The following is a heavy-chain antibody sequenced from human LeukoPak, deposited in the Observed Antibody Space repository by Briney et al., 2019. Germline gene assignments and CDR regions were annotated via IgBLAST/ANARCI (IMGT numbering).Heavy chain of an antibody. D-gene: IGHD3-22*01. J-gene: IGHJ5*02. CDR3: ARDRAFYYDSSSYNFGDKGRSPSWFDP. CDR1: GYPFNAYA. Sequence: GASVKVSYKASGYPFNAYAIHWMRQAPGQGFEWRGWINISTGNPTYAQDFTGRFVFSLDTSVNTAYLQISSFKAEDTAVYYCARDRAFYYDSSSYNFGDKGRSPSWFDPWGQGTLVTVSS. CDR2: INISTGNP. V-gene: IGHV7-4-1*02.